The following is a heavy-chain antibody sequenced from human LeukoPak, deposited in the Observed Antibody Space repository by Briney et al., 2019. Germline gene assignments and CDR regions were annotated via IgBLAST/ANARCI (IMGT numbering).Heavy chain of an antibody. CDR1: GFTFSSYG. J-gene: IGHJ5*02. CDR2: ISYDGSSK. V-gene: IGHV3-30*18. Sequence: GGSLRLSCAASGFTFSSYGMHWVRQAPGKGLEWVAVISYDGSSKYYADSVKGRFTISRDNSKNTLYLQMNSLRAEDTAVYYCAKRGYCSGGSCHLNLNWFDPWGQGTLVTVSS. D-gene: IGHD2-15*01. CDR3: AKRGYCSGGSCHLNLNWFDP.